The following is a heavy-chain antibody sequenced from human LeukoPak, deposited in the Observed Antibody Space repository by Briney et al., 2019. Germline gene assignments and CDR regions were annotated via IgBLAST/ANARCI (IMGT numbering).Heavy chain of an antibody. CDR2: ISYDGSNK. CDR3: AKDLSSYYDSSGLVDY. D-gene: IGHD3-22*01. CDR1: GFTFSSYV. J-gene: IGHJ4*02. V-gene: IGHV3-30*18. Sequence: GGSLRLSCAASGFTFSSYVMHWVRQAPGKGLEWVAVISYDGSNKYYADSVKGRFTISRDNSKNTLYLQMNSLRAEDTAVYYCAKDLSSYYDSSGLVDYWGQGTLVTVSS.